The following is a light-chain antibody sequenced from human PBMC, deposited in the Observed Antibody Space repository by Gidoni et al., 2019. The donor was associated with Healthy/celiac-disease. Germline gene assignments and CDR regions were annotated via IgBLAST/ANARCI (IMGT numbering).Light chain of an antibody. Sequence: EIQVTQSPATLSVSPGERAALSRRASQSVSSNLAWYQQKPGQAPRLRIYGASTRTTGIPARFRGGGSGTEFTPTLSSLQSGSFAVYYCQQYNKWPRTFGQGTKVEIK. CDR3: QQYNKWPRT. V-gene: IGKV3-15*01. CDR2: GAS. J-gene: IGKJ1*01. CDR1: QSVSSN.